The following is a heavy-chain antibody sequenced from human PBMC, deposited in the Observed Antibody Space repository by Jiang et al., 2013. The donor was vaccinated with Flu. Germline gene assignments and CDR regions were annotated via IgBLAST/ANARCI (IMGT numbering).Heavy chain of an antibody. D-gene: IGHD2-21*02. CDR2: ISYDENDK. V-gene: IGHV3-30*18. Sequence: WVATISYDENDKHYAGSVKGRFTISRDTSKNTLSLQMNSLRTDDTAVYYCAKDRAAATAIDYWGQGTLVTVSS. CDR3: AKDRAAATAIDY. J-gene: IGHJ4*02.